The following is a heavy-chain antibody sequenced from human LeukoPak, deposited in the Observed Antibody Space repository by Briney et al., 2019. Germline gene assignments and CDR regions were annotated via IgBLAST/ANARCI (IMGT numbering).Heavy chain of an antibody. V-gene: IGHV3-21*01. CDR1: GFTFSSYS. J-gene: IGHJ3*02. CDR2: ISSSSSYI. Sequence: GGSLRLSCAASGFTFSSYSMNWVRQAPGKGLEWVSSISSSSSYIYYADSVKGRFTISRDNAKNSLYLQMSSLRAEDTAVYYCARDGPPDYYDSSGYLNHHAFDIWGQGTMVTVSS. CDR3: ARDGPPDYYDSSGYLNHHAFDI. D-gene: IGHD3-22*01.